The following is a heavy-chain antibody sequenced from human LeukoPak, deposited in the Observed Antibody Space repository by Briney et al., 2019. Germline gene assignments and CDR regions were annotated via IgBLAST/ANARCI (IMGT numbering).Heavy chain of an antibody. Sequence: SQTLSLTCALSGDSVSSNSAAWLWIRQSPSRGLEWLGRTYYRSKWSYDYAPSVKSRVTFNADTTKNQFSLRLDSVTPEDTAVYYCARGLHFAFDYWGPRTLVTVSS. CDR1: GDSVSSNSAA. D-gene: IGHD3-3*02. V-gene: IGHV6-1*01. CDR2: TYYRSKWSY. J-gene: IGHJ4*02. CDR3: ARGLHFAFDY.